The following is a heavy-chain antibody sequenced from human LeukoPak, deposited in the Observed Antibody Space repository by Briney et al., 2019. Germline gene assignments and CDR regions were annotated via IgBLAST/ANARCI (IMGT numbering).Heavy chain of an antibody. V-gene: IGHV3-74*01. D-gene: IGHD2-2*01. J-gene: IGHJ5*02. CDR2: INSDGSST. CDR3: ARVGYCSSTSCYVKGGNWFDP. Sequence: GGSLRLSCAASGFTFSSYWMHWVRQAPGKGLVWVSRINSDGSSTSYADSVKGRFTISRDNAKNTLYLQTNSLRAEDTAVYYCARVGYCSSTSCYVKGGNWFDPWGQGTLVTVSS. CDR1: GFTFSSYW.